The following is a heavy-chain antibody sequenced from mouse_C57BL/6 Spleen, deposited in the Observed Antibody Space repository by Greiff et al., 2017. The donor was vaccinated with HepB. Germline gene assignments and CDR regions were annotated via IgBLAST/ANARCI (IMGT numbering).Heavy chain of an antibody. Sequence: EVQLQQSGPELVKPGASVKISCKASGYSFTGYYMNWVKQSPEKSLEWIGEINPSTGGTTYNQKFKAKATLTVDKSSSTAYMQLKSLTSEDSAVYYCARHRNYDYFDYWGQSTTLTVSS. CDR2: INPSTGGT. J-gene: IGHJ2*01. CDR1: GYSFTGYY. CDR3: ARHRNYDYFDY. D-gene: IGHD2-5*01. V-gene: IGHV1-42*01.